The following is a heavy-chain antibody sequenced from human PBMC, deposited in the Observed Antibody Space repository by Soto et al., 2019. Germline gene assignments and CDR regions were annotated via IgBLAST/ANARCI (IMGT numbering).Heavy chain of an antibody. CDR1: WFSFTTAGVA. D-gene: IGHD5-12*01. Sequence: KXGPTLVKPTQTLTLTCTFYWFSFTTAGVAVCCIRQTPGGALEWLTLIYYNDDRRFSPSLKTRLTITGDTSKNQVVLSLNNVDTGDTATYFCANSDGGYEIIYFDVWGQGIPVTVSS. J-gene: IGHJ4*02. V-gene: IGHV2-5*01. CDR2: IYYNDDR. CDR3: ANSDGGYEIIYFDV.